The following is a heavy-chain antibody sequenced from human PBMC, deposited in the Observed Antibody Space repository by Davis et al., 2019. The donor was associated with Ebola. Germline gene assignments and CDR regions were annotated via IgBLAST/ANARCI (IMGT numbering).Heavy chain of an antibody. V-gene: IGHV3-23*01. CDR1: RFTFGSYA. J-gene: IGHJ6*02. Sequence: PGGSLRLSCAASRFTFGSYAMSWVRQAPGKGLEWVSAISGTGGSTYYADSVKGRFTISRDNSKNTRYLQMNSLRAEDTAVYYCATLYYGMDVWGQGTTVTVSS. CDR3: ATLYYGMDV. CDR2: ISGTGGST.